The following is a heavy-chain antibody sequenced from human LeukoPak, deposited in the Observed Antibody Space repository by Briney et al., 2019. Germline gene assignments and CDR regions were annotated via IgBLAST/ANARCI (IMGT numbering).Heavy chain of an antibody. Sequence: GGSLRLSCVASGLSFSNYWMNWVRQAPGEGLEWVANIRPDGGEQFYVDSVKGRFTISRDNADNSLYLQLTSLRPEDTAVYYCAREHKTFAYWGQGILVTVSS. CDR3: AREHKTFAY. V-gene: IGHV3-7*03. CDR2: IRPDGGEQ. J-gene: IGHJ4*02. CDR1: GLSFSNYW.